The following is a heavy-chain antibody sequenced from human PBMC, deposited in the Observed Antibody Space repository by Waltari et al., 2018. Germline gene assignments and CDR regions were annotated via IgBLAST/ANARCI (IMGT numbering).Heavy chain of an antibody. V-gene: IGHV4-59*01. CDR1: GCSISSYY. Sequence: QVQLQESGPGLVKPSETLSLTCTVSGCSISSYYWSWIRQPPGKGLEWIGYIYYSGSTNYNPSLKSRVTISVDTSKNQFSLKLSSVTAADTAVYYCARDRPAGSMVRGVPHYMDVWGKGTTVTISS. D-gene: IGHD3-10*01. CDR2: IYYSGST. CDR3: ARDRPAGSMVRGVPHYMDV. J-gene: IGHJ6*03.